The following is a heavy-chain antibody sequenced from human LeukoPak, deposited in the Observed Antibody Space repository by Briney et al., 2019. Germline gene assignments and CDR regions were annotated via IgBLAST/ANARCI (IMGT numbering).Heavy chain of an antibody. V-gene: IGHV4-30-2*01. CDR1: GGSISSGGYY. D-gene: IGHD6-13*01. J-gene: IGHJ5*02. CDR2: IYHSGST. CDR3: AREAQQLSVSPHDP. Sequence: PSETLSLTCTVSGGSISSGGYYWSWIRQPPGKGLEWIGYIYHSGSTYYNPSLKSRVTISVDRSKNQFSLKLSSVTAADTAVYYCAREAQQLSVSPHDPWGQGTLVTVSS.